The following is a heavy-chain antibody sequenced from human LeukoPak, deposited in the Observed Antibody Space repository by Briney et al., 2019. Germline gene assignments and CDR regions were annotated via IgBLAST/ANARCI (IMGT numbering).Heavy chain of an antibody. CDR1: GFSFSNSG. D-gene: IGHD6-19*01. J-gene: IGHJ4*02. V-gene: IGHV3-33*08. CDR2: IWFGEGSQ. CDR3: ASGGGWVFNN. Sequence: SGGSLRLSCVASGFSFSNSGMHWVRQAPGKGLEWVATIWFGEGSQNYADSVKGRFIISRDNARTSLYLQMNSLRVEDTAVYYCASGGGWVFNNWGQGTLVTVSS.